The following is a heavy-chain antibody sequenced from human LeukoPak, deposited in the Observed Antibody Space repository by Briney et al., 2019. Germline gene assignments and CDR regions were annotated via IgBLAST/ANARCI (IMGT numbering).Heavy chain of an antibody. J-gene: IGHJ4*02. CDR1: GFTFSSYG. Sequence: GSLRLSCAASGFTFSSYGMHWVRQAPGKGLEWVGEIYHSGSTNYNPSLKSRVTISVDKSKNQFSLKLSSVTAADTAVYYCARAIRGAAAGIDYWGQGTLVTVSS. V-gene: IGHV4-4*02. CDR3: ARAIRGAAAGIDY. D-gene: IGHD6-13*01. CDR2: IYHSGST.